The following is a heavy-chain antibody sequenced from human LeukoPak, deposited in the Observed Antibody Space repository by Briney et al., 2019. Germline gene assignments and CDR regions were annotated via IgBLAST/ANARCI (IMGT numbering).Heavy chain of an antibody. V-gene: IGHV3-23*01. CDR2: ISGSGGST. J-gene: IGHJ6*03. Sequence: GGSLRLYCTASGFTFSSYAMSWVRQAPGKGLGWVSAISGSGGSTYYADSVKGRFTISRDNSKNTLYLQMNSLRAEDTAVYYCAKSLRGCDFWSGYYTGRVAYYYYYMDVWGKGTTVTVSS. CDR3: AKSLRGCDFWSGYYTGRVAYYYYYMDV. CDR1: GFTFSSYA. D-gene: IGHD3-3*01.